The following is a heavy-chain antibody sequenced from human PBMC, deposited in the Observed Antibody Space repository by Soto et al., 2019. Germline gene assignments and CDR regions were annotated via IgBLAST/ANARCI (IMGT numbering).Heavy chain of an antibody. D-gene: IGHD5-12*01. CDR3: VRGFGDSWNTGGYNWFDF. V-gene: IGHV1-3*01. CDR1: GYTFTNYA. CDR2: INAGNGNT. Sequence: ASVKGSCKASGYTFTNYAMHWGRQAPGQRREWMGWINAGNGNTKYSQKFQGRGRMTRDTSTNTDYMELSSLKSEDTAVYYCVRGFGDSWNTGGYNWFDFWGQGTLVTVSS. J-gene: IGHJ5*01.